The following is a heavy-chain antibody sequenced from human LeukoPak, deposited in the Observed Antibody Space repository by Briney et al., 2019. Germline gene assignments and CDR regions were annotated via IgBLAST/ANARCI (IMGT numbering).Heavy chain of an antibody. CDR3: AREVRGWFDP. J-gene: IGHJ5*02. D-gene: IGHD3-10*01. CDR2: ISYDGSNK. V-gene: IGHV3-30*04. CDR1: GFTFSSYA. Sequence: PGGSLRLSCAASGFTFSSYAMHWVRQAPGKGLEWVAVISYDGSNKYYADSVKGRFTISRDNSKNTLYLQMNSLRAEDTAVYYRAREVRGWFDPWGQGTLVTVSS.